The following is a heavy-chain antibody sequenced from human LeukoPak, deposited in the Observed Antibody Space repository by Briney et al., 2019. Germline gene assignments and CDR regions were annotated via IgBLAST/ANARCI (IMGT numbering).Heavy chain of an antibody. Sequence: PGGSLRLSCAASGFTFSNYWMHWVRQAPGKGLVWVSRINTDGSSSTYADSVKGRFTISRDNAKNTLYLQMNSLRAEGTAVYYCARGSYYMDVWGKGTTVTVSS. CDR3: ARGSYYMDV. CDR1: GFTFSNYW. J-gene: IGHJ6*03. CDR2: INTDGSSS. V-gene: IGHV3-74*01.